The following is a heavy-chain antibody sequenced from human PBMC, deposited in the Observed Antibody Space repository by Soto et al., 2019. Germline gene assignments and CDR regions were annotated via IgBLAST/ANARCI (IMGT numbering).Heavy chain of an antibody. V-gene: IGHV3-21*06. CDR3: ARESEDLTSNFDY. CDR2: ISSTTNYI. J-gene: IGHJ4*02. CDR1: GFTFTRYS. Sequence: GSLRLSCAASGFTFTRYSMNWVRQSPGKGLEWVSSISSTTNYIYYGDSMKGRFTISRDNAKNSLYLEMNSLRAEDTAVYYCARESEDLTSNFDYWGQGTLVTVSS.